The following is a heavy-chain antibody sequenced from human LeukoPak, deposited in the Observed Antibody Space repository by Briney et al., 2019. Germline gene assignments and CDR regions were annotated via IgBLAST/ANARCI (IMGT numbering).Heavy chain of an antibody. CDR1: GFTFSSYW. D-gene: IGHD1-26*01. V-gene: IGHV3-73*01. Sequence: GGSLRLSCAASGFTFSSYWMAWVRQASGKGLEWVGRIRSKANSYATAYAASVKGRFTISRDDSKNTAYLQMNSLKTEDTAVYYCTRQRELYFDYWGQGTLVTVSS. J-gene: IGHJ4*02. CDR3: TRQRELYFDY. CDR2: IRSKANSYAT.